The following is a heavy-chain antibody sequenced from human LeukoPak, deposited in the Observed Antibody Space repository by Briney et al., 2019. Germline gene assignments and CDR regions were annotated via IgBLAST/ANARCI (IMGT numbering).Heavy chain of an antibody. Sequence: GGSLRLSCAASGFTVTGNYMSWVRQAPGKGLEWVSVIYSGGSTFYADSVKGRFTITRDNSKNTLFLQMHSLRAEDTAVYYCARGAIFVGGVGAQDYWGQGTLVTVSS. CDR2: IYSGGST. CDR1: GFTVTGNY. CDR3: ARGAIFVGGVGAQDY. J-gene: IGHJ4*02. V-gene: IGHV3-53*01. D-gene: IGHD1-26*01.